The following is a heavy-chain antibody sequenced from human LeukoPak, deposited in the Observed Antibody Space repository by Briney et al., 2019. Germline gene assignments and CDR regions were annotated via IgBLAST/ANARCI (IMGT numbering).Heavy chain of an antibody. CDR3: VTSPTKGY. V-gene: IGHV3-53*01. Sequence: GGSLRLSCAASGFIVSRNYMSWVPQAPGKGLEGGSVIYSGGSTYYANSVKVRFTISRDNSKNTRYLQMNSLRVEDTALYYCVTSPTKGYWGQGTLVTVSS. CDR2: IYSGGST. J-gene: IGHJ4*02. CDR1: GFIVSRNY. D-gene: IGHD2/OR15-2a*01.